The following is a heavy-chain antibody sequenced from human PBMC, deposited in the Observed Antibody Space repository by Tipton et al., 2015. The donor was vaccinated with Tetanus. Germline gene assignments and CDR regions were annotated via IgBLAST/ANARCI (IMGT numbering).Heavy chain of an antibody. CDR3: AGLPVGGGYSAHHYFLH. V-gene: IGHV4-39*07. D-gene: IGHD4-23*01. Sequence: TLSLTCTVSGGSISSDNFHWGWVRQPPGKGLEWIGIVYFGGKTYYNPSLKSRVTISADTTKKQFSLNPRSVTAADTAVYYCAGLPVGGGYSAHHYFLHWGQGTLVTVSS. CDR2: VYFGGKT. J-gene: IGHJ4*02. CDR1: GGSISSDNFH.